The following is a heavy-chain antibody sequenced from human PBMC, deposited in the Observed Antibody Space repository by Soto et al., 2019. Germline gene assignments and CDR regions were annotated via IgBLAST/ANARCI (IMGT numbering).Heavy chain of an antibody. V-gene: IGHV3-30-3*01. CDR1: GFSFSTSA. CDR3: ARDGVDSGWYGPAC. CDR2: MAYDGSNK. D-gene: IGHD6-19*01. J-gene: IGHJ4*02. Sequence: QEQLVESGGGVVQPGRSLRLSCAASGFSFSTSAMHWVRQPPGKGLEWVAVMAYDGSNKFYADSVKGRFTISRDNSHNTRYLQMSSLKPEDTAVYYCARDGVDSGWYGPACWGQGTRVSVSS.